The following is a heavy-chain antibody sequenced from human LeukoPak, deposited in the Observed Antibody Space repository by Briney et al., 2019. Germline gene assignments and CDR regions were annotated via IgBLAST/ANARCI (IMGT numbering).Heavy chain of an antibody. D-gene: IGHD3-22*01. J-gene: IGHJ3*02. CDR1: GFTFSDYY. Sequence: GGSLRLSCAASGFTFSDYYMSWIRQAPGKGLEWVSYISSSGRTIYYADSVQGRFTISRDNAKNSLYLQMNSLRAEDTAVYYCARDETPGITIIVENAFDIWGQGTMVTVPS. CDR2: ISSSGRTI. CDR3: ARDETPGITIIVENAFDI. V-gene: IGHV3-11*01.